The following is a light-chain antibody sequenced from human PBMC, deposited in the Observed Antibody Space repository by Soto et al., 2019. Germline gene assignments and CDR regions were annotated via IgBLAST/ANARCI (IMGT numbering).Light chain of an antibody. V-gene: IGKV1-5*01. CDR2: DAS. CDR3: EHYNTYSTWT. J-gene: IGKJ1*01. Sequence: DIQMAQSPCTLSASVGDRVTITCRASQSISSWLSCYQQKPGKAPKLLIYDASSLQSVVPSRFSGSGSGTEFTLTISGLQPDDFATYYCEHYNTYSTWTFGQGTKVDIK. CDR1: QSISSW.